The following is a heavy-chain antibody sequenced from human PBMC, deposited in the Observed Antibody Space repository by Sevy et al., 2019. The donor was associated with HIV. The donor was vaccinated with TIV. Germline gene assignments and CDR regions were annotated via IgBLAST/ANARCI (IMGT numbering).Heavy chain of an antibody. CDR3: ARAGGSYYFDY. V-gene: IGHV4-61*01. D-gene: IGHD1-26*01. J-gene: IGHJ4*02. CDR2: IYYSGST. CDR1: GDSVSSGSYY. Sequence: SETLSLTCTVSGDSVSSGSYYWSWIRQPPGKGLEWIGYIYYSGSTNYNPSLKSRVTISVDTSKNQFSLKLSSVTAADTAVYYCARAGGSYYFDYWGQGTLVTVSS.